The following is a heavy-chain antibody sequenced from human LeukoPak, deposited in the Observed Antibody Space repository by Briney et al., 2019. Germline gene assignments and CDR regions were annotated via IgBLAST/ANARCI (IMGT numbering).Heavy chain of an antibody. CDR3: TRRAARWQFDL. CDR1: EFNFDDYA. J-gene: IGHJ2*01. D-gene: IGHD5-24*01. CDR2: INWKTGNG. V-gene: IGHV3-9*01. Sequence: GGFLRLSCAVSEFNFDDYAMHWVRQAPGRGLEWVSGINWKTGNGIYADSVKGRFTISRDNAKNSLYMQMSSPRAEDTALYYCTRRAARWQFDLWGRGTLLTVSS.